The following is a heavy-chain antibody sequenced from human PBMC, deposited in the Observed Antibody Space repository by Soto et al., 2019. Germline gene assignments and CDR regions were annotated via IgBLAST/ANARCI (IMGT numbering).Heavy chain of an antibody. D-gene: IGHD3-3*01. J-gene: IGHJ6*02. CDR3: AKDQFWSGYRKYYYYGMDV. CDR1: GFTFSRYA. Sequence: GGSLRLSCAASGFTFSRYAMSWVRQAPGKGLEWVSTISGSGGSTYYADSVKGRFTISRDNSKNTLYLQMNSLRAEDTAVYYCAKDQFWSGYRKYYYYGMDVWGQGTKVTVSS. V-gene: IGHV3-23*01. CDR2: ISGSGGST.